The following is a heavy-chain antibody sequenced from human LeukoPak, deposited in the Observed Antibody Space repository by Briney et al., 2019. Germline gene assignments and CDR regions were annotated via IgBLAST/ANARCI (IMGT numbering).Heavy chain of an antibody. Sequence: SCKASGYTFTSYYMHWVRQAPGKGLEWVAVISYDGSNKYYADSVKGRFTISRDNSKNTLYLQMNSLRAEDTAVYYCATGDYWGQGTLVTVSS. CDR2: ISYDGSNK. J-gene: IGHJ4*02. V-gene: IGHV3-30*03. CDR3: ATGDY. CDR1: GYTFTSYY.